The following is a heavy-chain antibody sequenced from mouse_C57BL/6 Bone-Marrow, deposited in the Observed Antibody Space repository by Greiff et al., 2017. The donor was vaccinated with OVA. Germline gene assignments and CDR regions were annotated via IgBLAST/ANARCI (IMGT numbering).Heavy chain of an antibody. CDR2: IRNKANGYTT. CDR3: ARYYGSSYDYFDY. CDR1: GFTFTDYY. Sequence: DVMLVESGGGLVQPGGSLSLSCAASGFTFTDYYMSWVRQPPGKALEWLGFIRNKANGYTTEYSASVKGRFTISRDNSQSILYLQMNALRAEDSATYYCARYYGSSYDYFDYWGQGTTLTVSS. V-gene: IGHV7-3*01. J-gene: IGHJ2*01. D-gene: IGHD1-1*01.